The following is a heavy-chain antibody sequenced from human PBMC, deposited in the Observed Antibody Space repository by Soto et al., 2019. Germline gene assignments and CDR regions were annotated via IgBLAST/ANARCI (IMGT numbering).Heavy chain of an antibody. V-gene: IGHV4-34*01. CDR1: GESFSGYY. J-gene: IGHJ4*02. Sequence: SETLSLTCAVYGESFSGYYWSWIRQPPGKGLEWIGEINHSGSTNYNPSLKSRVTISVDTSKNQFSLKLSSVTAADTAVYYCARERARSGSYVDYWGQGTLVTVSS. CDR2: INHSGST. CDR3: ARERARSGSYVDY. D-gene: IGHD3-10*01.